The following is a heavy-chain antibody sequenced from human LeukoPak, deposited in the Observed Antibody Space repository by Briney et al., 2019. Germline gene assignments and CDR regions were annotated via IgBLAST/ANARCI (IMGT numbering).Heavy chain of an antibody. CDR1: GFTFSSYW. J-gene: IGHJ6*02. Sequence: PGGSLRLSCAASGFTFSSYWMSWVRQAPGGGLEWVANIKQDGSEKYYVDSVKGRFTISRDNAKNSLYLQMNSLRAEDTAVYYCARWGLGRVVVITTHYYYGMDVWGQGTTVTVSS. V-gene: IGHV3-7*01. D-gene: IGHD3-22*01. CDR2: IKQDGSEK. CDR3: ARWGLGRVVVITTHYYYGMDV.